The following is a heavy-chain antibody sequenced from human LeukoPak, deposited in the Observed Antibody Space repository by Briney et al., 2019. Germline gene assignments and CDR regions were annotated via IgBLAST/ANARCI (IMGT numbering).Heavy chain of an antibody. CDR1: GYTFTGYY. V-gene: IGHV1-69*05. J-gene: IGHJ4*02. CDR3: ARVSQYYDFWSGYLDY. Sequence: SVKVSCKASGYTFTGYYMHWVRQAPGQGLEWMGRIIPIFGTANYAQKFQGRVTITTDESTSTAYMELSSLRSEDTAVYYCARVSQYYDFWSGYLDYWGQGTLVTVSS. D-gene: IGHD3-3*01. CDR2: IIPIFGTA.